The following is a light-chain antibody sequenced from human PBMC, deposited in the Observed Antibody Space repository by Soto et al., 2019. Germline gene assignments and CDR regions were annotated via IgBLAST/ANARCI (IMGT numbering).Light chain of an antibody. CDR2: YDD. J-gene: IGLJ1*01. CDR3: APWDDSLALV. V-gene: IGLV1-36*01. CDR1: SSNIGNGA. Sequence: QSVLTQPPSVSGAPGQRVTISCSGSSSNIGNGAVDWYQQLPGKAPKLLIYYDDLLPSGVSDRFAGSKSGSSASLAISGLLPDDEAYYYCAPWDDSLALVFGTGTKLTVL.